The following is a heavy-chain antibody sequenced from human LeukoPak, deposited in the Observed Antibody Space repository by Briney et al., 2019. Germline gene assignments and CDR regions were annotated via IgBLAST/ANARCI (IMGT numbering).Heavy chain of an antibody. CDR3: ARWSYCGGGRCYSGAGDY. V-gene: IGHV3-21*01. CDR1: GFTFSSYS. CDR2: ISSSSNYI. Sequence: PGGSLRLFCAASGFTFSSYSMNWVRQAPGKGLEWVSSISSSSNYIYYADSVKGRFTISRDNAKNSLHLQMNSLRAEDTAVYYCARWSYCGGGRCYSGAGDYWGQGTLVTVSS. J-gene: IGHJ4*02. D-gene: IGHD2-15*01.